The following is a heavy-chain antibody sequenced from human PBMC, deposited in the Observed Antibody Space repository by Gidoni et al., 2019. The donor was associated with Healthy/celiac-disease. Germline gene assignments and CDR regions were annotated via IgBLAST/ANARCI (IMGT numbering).Heavy chain of an antibody. CDR3: ARDLVSIAAAGTPPDY. D-gene: IGHD6-13*01. CDR1: GFTFRSSA. CDR2: ISYDGSNK. Sequence: QVQLVESGGGVVQPGRSLRLSCAASGFTFRSSAMHWVRQAPGKGLEWVAVISYDGSNKYYADSVKGRFTISRDNSKNTLYLQMNSLRAEDTAVYYWARDLVSIAAAGTPPDYWGQGTLVTVSS. J-gene: IGHJ4*02. V-gene: IGHV3-30-3*01.